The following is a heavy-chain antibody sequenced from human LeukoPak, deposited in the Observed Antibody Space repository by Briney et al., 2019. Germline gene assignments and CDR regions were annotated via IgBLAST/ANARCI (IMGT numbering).Heavy chain of an antibody. CDR3: ARSPVAGTGIWYFDY. CDR2: IYYLGTT. D-gene: IGHD6-19*01. V-gene: IGHV4-59*12. Sequence: SETLSLTCTVSGGSISGSYWSWIRQPPGKGLEWIGHIYYLGTTKYNPSLKSRLTISVDTSKNQLSLKLSSLTAADTALYYCARSPVAGTGIWYFDYWGQGTLVTVSS. CDR1: GGSISGSY. J-gene: IGHJ4*02.